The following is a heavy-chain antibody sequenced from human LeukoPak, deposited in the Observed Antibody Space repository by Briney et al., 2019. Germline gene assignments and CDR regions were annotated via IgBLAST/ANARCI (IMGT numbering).Heavy chain of an antibody. J-gene: IGHJ4*02. Sequence: PSETLSLTCTVSGGSISSYYWSWIRQPPGKGLEWIGDIYYSGSTNYNPSLKSRVTISVDTSKNQFSLKRSSVTAADTAVYYCARYSYGSTYFDYWGQGTLVTVSS. CDR1: GGSISSYY. D-gene: IGHD5-18*01. CDR2: IYYSGST. CDR3: ARYSYGSTYFDY. V-gene: IGHV4-59*08.